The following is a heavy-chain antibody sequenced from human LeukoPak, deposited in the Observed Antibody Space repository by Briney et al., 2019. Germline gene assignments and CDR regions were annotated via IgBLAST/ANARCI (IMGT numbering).Heavy chain of an antibody. CDR3: AREYLYSTGWFDY. V-gene: IGHV1-3*03. Sequence: ASVKVSCKASGYTFTSYAMHWVRQAPGQRLEWMGWINAGNGNTKYSQEFQGRVTITRDTSASTAYMELGSLRSEDMAVYYCAREYLYSTGWFDYWGQGTLVTVSS. CDR1: GYTFTSYA. J-gene: IGHJ5*01. D-gene: IGHD6-19*01. CDR2: INAGNGNT.